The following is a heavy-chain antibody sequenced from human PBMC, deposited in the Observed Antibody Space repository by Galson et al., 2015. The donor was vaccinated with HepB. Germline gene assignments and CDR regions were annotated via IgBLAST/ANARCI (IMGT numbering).Heavy chain of an antibody. CDR3: ARDGDTYCGGDCSSLGY. V-gene: IGHV3-33*01. CDR1: GFTFSSYG. D-gene: IGHD2-21*02. Sequence: SLRLSCAASGFTFSSYGMHWVRQAPGKGLEWVAVIWYDGSNKYYADSVKGRFTISRDNSKNTLYLQMNSLRAEDTAVYYCARDGDTYCGGDCSSLGYWGQGTLVTVSS. CDR2: IWYDGSNK. J-gene: IGHJ4*02.